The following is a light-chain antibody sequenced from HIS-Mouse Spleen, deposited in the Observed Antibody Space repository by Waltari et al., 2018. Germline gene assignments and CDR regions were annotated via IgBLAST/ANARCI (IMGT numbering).Light chain of an antibody. Sequence: QSALTQPPSASGSPGQSVTISCTGTSSDVGGYNYVSWYQQHPGKAPKLIIYEVSKRPSGGPDRFSGSKSGNTASLTVSGLQAEDEADYYCSSYAGSNNFVFGGGTKLTVL. CDR1: SSDVGGYNY. CDR3: SSYAGSNNFV. V-gene: IGLV2-8*01. J-gene: IGLJ2*01. CDR2: EVS.